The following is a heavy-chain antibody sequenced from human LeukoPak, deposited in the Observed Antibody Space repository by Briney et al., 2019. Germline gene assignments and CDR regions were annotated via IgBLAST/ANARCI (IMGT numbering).Heavy chain of an antibody. CDR3: ATIRYSNIPYYFDY. J-gene: IGHJ4*02. CDR2: FDPEDGET. CDR1: GYTLTELS. D-gene: IGHD2-15*01. V-gene: IGHV1-24*01. Sequence: ASVKASCKVSGYTLTELSMHWVRQAPGKGLEWMGGFDPEDGETIYAQKFQGRVTMTEDTSTDTAYMELGSLRSEDTAVYYCATIRYSNIPYYFDYWGQGTLVTVSS.